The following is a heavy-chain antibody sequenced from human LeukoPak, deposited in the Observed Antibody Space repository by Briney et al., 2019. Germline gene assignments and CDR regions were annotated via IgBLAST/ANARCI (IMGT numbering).Heavy chain of an antibody. Sequence: SETLSLTCTVSGGSISSYYWSWIRQPPGKGLEWIGYIYYTGSTNYNPSLKSRVTISVDTSKNQFSLKLSSVTAADTAVYYCARGPRAGGYFLSFTGGYFDYWGQGTLVTVSS. V-gene: IGHV4-59*12. CDR2: IYYTGST. D-gene: IGHD3-10*01. J-gene: IGHJ4*02. CDR1: GGSISSYY. CDR3: ARGPRAGGYFLSFTGGYFDY.